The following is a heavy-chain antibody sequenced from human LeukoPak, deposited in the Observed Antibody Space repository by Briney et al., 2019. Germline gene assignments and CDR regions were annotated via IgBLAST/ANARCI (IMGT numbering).Heavy chain of an antibody. J-gene: IGHJ5*02. CDR2: IYYSGST. V-gene: IGHV4-39*01. D-gene: IGHD1-26*01. CDR3: ARHEYSGSYYGLSWFDP. CDR1: GGSISSSGYY. Sequence: NPSETLSLTCPVSGGSISSSGYYWGWIRQPPGKGLEWIASIYYSGSTYYNPSLKSRVTISVDTSKNQLSLKLSSLTAADTAVYYCARHEYSGSYYGLSWFDPWGQGTLVTVSS.